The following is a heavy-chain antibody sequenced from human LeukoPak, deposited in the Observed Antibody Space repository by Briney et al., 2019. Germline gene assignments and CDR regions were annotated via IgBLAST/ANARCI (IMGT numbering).Heavy chain of an antibody. J-gene: IGHJ4*02. Sequence: GSLRLSCAASGFTFSSYWMSWVRQAPGKGLEWVANINQDGSEKYYVDSVKGRFTISRDNAKNSLYLQMNSLRAEDTAVYYCARYYYDSSGYYSFYYWGQGTLVTVSS. CDR3: ARYYYDSSGYYSFYY. V-gene: IGHV3-7*01. CDR2: INQDGSEK. D-gene: IGHD3-22*01. CDR1: GFTFSSYW.